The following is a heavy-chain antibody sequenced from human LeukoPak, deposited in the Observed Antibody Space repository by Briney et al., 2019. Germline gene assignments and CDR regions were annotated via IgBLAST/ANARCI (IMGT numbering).Heavy chain of an antibody. CDR2: ISSSSSYI. Sequence: GGSLRLSCAASGFTFSSYSMNWVRQAPGKGLEWVSSISSSSSYIYYADSVKGRFTISRDNAKNSLYLQMNSLRAEDTAVYYCARGTADFWSVYYNWFDPWGQGTLVTVSS. J-gene: IGHJ5*02. CDR3: ARGTADFWSVYYNWFDP. CDR1: GFTFSSYS. V-gene: IGHV3-21*01. D-gene: IGHD3-3*01.